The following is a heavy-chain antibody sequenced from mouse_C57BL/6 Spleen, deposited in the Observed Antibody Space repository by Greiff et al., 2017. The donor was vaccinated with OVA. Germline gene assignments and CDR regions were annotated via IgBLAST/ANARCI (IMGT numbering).Heavy chain of an antibody. CDR3: ARYYSNPYYYAMDY. CDR2: IYPGDGDT. V-gene: IGHV1-80*01. Sequence: VQLQQSGAELVKPGASVKISCKASGYAFSSYWMNWVKQRPGKGLEWIGQIYPGDGDTNYNGKFKGKATLTAAKSSSTAYMQLSSLTSEDSAVYFCARYYSNPYYYAMDYWGQGTSVTVSS. D-gene: IGHD2-5*01. J-gene: IGHJ4*01. CDR1: GYAFSSYW.